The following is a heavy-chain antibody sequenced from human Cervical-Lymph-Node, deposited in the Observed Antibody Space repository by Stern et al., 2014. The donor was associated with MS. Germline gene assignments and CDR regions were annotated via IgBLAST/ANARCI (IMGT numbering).Heavy chain of an antibody. CDR3: ALRRSYYVY. D-gene: IGHD4-11*01. V-gene: IGHV1-69*01. J-gene: IGHJ4*02. Sequence: VQLVESGSELKKPGSSVKVSCKPSGDTFSSYALSWVRQAPGQGLEWVGGLIPFFGATRYAPKFQGRVTITPEESTGTAFMELSNLTSDDTAVYYCALRRSYYVYWGQGTLITVSS. CDR2: LIPFFGAT. CDR1: GDTFSSYA.